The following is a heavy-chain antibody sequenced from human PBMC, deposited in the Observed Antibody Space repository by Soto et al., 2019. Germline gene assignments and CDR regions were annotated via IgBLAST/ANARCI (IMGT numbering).Heavy chain of an antibody. CDR2: ISYDGSNK. J-gene: IGHJ4*02. Sequence: GGSLRLSCAASGFTFSSYGMHWVRQAPGKGLEWVAVISYDGSNKYYADSVKGRFTISRDNSKNTLYLQMNSLRAEDTAVYYCAKDLLLSRGAFYDSSGPADYWGQGTLVTVPS. CDR1: GFTFSSYG. V-gene: IGHV3-30*18. CDR3: AKDLLLSRGAFYDSSGPADY. D-gene: IGHD3-22*01.